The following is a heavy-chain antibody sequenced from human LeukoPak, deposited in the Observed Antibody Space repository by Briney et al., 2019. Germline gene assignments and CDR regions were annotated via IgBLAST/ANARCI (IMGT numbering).Heavy chain of an antibody. CDR2: IHPSGTL. J-gene: IGHJ4*02. Sequence: TLSLTCTVSGASFSSGDQYWNWIRQRPGEGLEWIGSIHPSGTLYNNPSLESRVTISIDTSKNQFSLNLNSVTAADTPVYFCSRGLDSRKLGYWGQGTLVTVSS. V-gene: IGHV4-31*03. D-gene: IGHD3-22*01. CDR1: GASFSSGDQY. CDR3: SRGLDSRKLGY.